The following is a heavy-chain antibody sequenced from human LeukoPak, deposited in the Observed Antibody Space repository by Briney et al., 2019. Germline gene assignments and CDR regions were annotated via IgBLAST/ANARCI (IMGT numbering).Heavy chain of an antibody. D-gene: IGHD5-18*01. CDR3: ARDLSGVTGYTYGRGIDY. J-gene: IGHJ4*02. CDR1: GFTFSSYS. Sequence: GGSLRLSCAASGFTFSSYSMNWVRQAPGKGLEWVSSISISSNYIYYPDSLKGRFTISRDNAKTSLYLQMNSLRAEDTAVYYCARDLSGVTGYTYGRGIDYWGQGTLVTVSS. CDR2: ISISSNYI. V-gene: IGHV3-21*01.